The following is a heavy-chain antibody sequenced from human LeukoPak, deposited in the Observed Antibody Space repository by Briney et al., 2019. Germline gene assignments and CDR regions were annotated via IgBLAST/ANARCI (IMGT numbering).Heavy chain of an antibody. V-gene: IGHV4-59*01. J-gene: IGHJ5*02. Sequence: PSETLSLTFTVSGGSISSYYWSWVRQPPGKGLEWIGYIYYSGSTNYNPSLKSRVTISVDTSKNQFSLKLSSVTAADTAVYYCARGSYDSSGYYYGSWFDPWGQGTLVTVSS. D-gene: IGHD3-22*01. CDR3: ARGSYDSSGYYYGSWFDP. CDR1: GGSISSYY. CDR2: IYYSGST.